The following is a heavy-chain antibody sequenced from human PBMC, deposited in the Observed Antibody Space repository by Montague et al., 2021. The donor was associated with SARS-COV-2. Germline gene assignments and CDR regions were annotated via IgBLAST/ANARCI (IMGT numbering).Heavy chain of an antibody. CDR3: ARIPAGSTYYFDF. CDR2: TYYRSKWYN. V-gene: IGHV6-1*01. Sequence: CAISGDSVSSNSPTCNSIRQSSSIGFEWLGMTYYRSKWYNDYAESVKSRITINPDTSKHQFSLQLNSVTPEDTAVYYCARIPAGSTYYFDFWGQGTLVTVSS. CDR1: GDSVSSNSPT. D-gene: IGHD6-13*01. J-gene: IGHJ4*02.